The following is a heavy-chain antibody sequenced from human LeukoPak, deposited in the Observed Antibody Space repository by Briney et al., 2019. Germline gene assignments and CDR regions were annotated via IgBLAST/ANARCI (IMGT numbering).Heavy chain of an antibody. J-gene: IGHJ4*02. CDR1: GGSISSGA. D-gene: IGHD6-13*01. CDR2: ISGSGGST. CDR3: AKGIAAAGSTPY. V-gene: IGHV3-23*01. Sequence: QPSETLSLTCTVAGGSISSGAYDWSWVRQAPGKGLEWVSAISGSGGSTYYADSVKGRFTISRDNSKNTLYLQMNSVRAEDTAVYYCAKGIAAAGSTPYWGQGTLVTVSS.